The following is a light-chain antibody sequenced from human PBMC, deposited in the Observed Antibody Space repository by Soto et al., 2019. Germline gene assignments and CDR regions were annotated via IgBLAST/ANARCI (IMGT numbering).Light chain of an antibody. CDR2: KVT. CDR3: TSSTTGSLYV. V-gene: IGLV2-14*01. Sequence: QSVVPQRASVSGSPGQSITISCTGTSSDVGGSAYVSWYQQFPGNVPRLLIYKVTNRPSGVSYRFSGSKSGNTASLTISGLQAEDEADYFCTSSTTGSLYVFGTGTKVTGL. J-gene: IGLJ1*01. CDR1: SSDVGGSAY.